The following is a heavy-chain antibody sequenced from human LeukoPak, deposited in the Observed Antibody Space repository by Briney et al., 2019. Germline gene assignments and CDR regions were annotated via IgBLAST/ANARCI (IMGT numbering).Heavy chain of an antibody. J-gene: IGHJ1*01. CDR3: ATYSSSNGREFQY. CDR1: GFTFSNYW. V-gene: IGHV3-7*01. Sequence: GGSLRVCCEGSGFTFSNYWMSWVRQAPGKGLEWVANIQQHGSETYYGDSVKGRFTMSRDNAKNSLYLQMNSLRAEDTAVYYCATYSSSNGREFQYWGQGTLVTVSS. D-gene: IGHD2-2*01. CDR2: IQQHGSET.